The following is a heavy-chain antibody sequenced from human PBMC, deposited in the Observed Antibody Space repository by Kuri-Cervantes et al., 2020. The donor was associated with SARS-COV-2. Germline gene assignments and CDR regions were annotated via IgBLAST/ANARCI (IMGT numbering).Heavy chain of an antibody. D-gene: IGHD3-3*01. CDR3: RIYFLEWSLDY. V-gene: IGHV3-9*01. Sequence: GGSLRLSCAASGFTFDDYAMHWVRQAPGKGLEWVSGISWNSGSIGYVDSVKGRFTISRDNAKNSLYLQMNSLRAEDTAVYYCRIYFLEWSLDYWGQGTLVTVSS. CDR1: GFTFDDYA. J-gene: IGHJ4*02. CDR2: ISWNSGSI.